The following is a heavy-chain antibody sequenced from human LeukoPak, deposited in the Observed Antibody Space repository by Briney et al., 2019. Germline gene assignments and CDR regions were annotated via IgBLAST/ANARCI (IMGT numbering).Heavy chain of an antibody. CDR1: GGTFSSCA. V-gene: IGHV1-69*01. CDR3: AHSGLYCSSTSCYLDYGMDV. CDR2: IIPIFGTA. D-gene: IGHD2-2*01. J-gene: IGHJ6*04. Sequence: SVKVSCKASGGTFSSCAISWVRQAPGQGLEWMGGIIPIFGTANYAQKFQGRVTITADESTSTAYMELSSLRSEDTAVYYCAHSGLYCSSTSCYLDYGMDVWGKGTTVTVSS.